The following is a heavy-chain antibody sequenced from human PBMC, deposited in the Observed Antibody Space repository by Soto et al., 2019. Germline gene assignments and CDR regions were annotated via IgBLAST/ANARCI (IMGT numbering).Heavy chain of an antibody. CDR2: LYHGGAT. CDR1: GGSISSGAYS. J-gene: IGHJ4*02. Sequence: PSETLSLTCAVSGGSISSGAYSWSWIRQPLGKGLEWIGYLYHGGATYSNPSLKNRVTISGDWSKNQFSLKLNSVTAADTAVYYCARAFTAMGIFDYWGPGILVTVSS. CDR3: ARAFTAMGIFDY. V-gene: IGHV4-30-2*01. D-gene: IGHD5-18*01.